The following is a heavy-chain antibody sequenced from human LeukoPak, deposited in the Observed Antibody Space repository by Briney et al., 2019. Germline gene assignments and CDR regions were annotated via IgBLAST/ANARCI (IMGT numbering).Heavy chain of an antibody. Sequence: SETLSLTCTVSGGSISSSSYYWGWIRQPPGKGLEWIGSIYYSGSTYYNPSLKSRVTISVDTSNNQFSLKLNSVTAADTAVYYCARELSSGLTFDYWGQGTLVTVSS. V-gene: IGHV4-39*07. J-gene: IGHJ4*02. CDR2: IYYSGST. D-gene: IGHD3-22*01. CDR1: GGSISSSSYY. CDR3: ARELSSGLTFDY.